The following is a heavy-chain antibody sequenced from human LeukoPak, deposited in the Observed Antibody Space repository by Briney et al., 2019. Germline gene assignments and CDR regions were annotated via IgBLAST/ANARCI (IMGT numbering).Heavy chain of an antibody. Sequence: ASVKLSCKASGYTFSNFGISWVRQAPGQGLEWMGWISGYNGETSYAQTFQDRLTLTTDTSTTTAYMELRSLRSDDTAIYYCANAKFGLGNNWNPFDFWGQGTLVTVS. CDR1: GYTFSNFG. CDR2: ISGYNGET. CDR3: ANAKFGLGNNWNPFDF. V-gene: IGHV1-18*01. J-gene: IGHJ4*02. D-gene: IGHD1-1*01.